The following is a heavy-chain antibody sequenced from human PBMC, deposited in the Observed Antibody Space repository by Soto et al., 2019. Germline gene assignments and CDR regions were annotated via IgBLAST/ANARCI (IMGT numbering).Heavy chain of an antibody. D-gene: IGHD5-18*01. J-gene: IGHJ4*02. V-gene: IGHV3-9*01. CDR1: GFTFDDYA. CDR3: VRSKGGYSYGTPFDY. CDR2: IGWNSGNI. Sequence: EVQLEESGGALVQPGRSLRLSCAASGFTFDDYATYWVRQVLGKGLEWVSSIGWNSGNIGCAGSVKGRFTTSRDNAENSLYLQMNSLRPEDTALYYCVRSKGGYSYGTPFDYWGQGTLVTVSS.